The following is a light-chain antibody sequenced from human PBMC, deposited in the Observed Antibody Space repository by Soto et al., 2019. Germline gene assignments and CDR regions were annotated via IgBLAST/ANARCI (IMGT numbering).Light chain of an antibody. CDR2: EVS. CDR1: DSDIGSYNY. CDR3: CSYARSSPLDV. J-gene: IGLJ1*01. Sequence: QSVLTQPAFVSGSPGQTITISCTGSDSDIGSYNYVSWHQQYPGKAPKLMIYEVSNRPSGVSNRFSGSKSGNTASLTISGLQAEDEADYYCCSYARSSPLDVFGTGTKLTVL. V-gene: IGLV2-23*02.